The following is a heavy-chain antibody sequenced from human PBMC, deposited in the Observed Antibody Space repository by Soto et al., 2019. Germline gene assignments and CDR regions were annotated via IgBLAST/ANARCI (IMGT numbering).Heavy chain of an antibody. J-gene: IGHJ6*02. CDR1: GGTISRYY. CDR3: ARDLWGYCGTDCYPLDV. D-gene: IGHD2-21*02. Sequence: QVQLQESGPGLVKPSETLSLTCTVSGGTISRYYWSWIRQPPGKGLEWIGYMYNTGSTVYNPSFTRRVTISVATSTTHFSRKLNSVTAADTAVYYCARDLWGYCGTDCYPLDVWGQGTTVTVSS. V-gene: IGHV4-59*01. CDR2: MYNTGST.